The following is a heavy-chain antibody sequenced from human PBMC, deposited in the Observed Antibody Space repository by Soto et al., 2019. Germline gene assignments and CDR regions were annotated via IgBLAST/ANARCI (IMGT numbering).Heavy chain of an antibody. CDR1: GGTFSSYT. Sequence: SVKVSCKASGGTFSSYTISWVRQAPGQGLEWMGRIIPILGIANYAQKFQGRVTITADKSTSTAYMELSGLRSEDTAVYYCARDKFWSGLDDAFDIWGQGTMVTVSS. J-gene: IGHJ3*02. D-gene: IGHD3-3*01. V-gene: IGHV1-69*04. CDR2: IIPILGIA. CDR3: ARDKFWSGLDDAFDI.